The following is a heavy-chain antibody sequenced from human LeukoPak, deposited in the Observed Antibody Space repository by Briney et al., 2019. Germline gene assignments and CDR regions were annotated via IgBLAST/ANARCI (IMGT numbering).Heavy chain of an antibody. Sequence: KPSETLSLTCAVYGGSFSGYYWSWIRQPPGKGLEWIGEINHSGSTNYNPSLKSRVTISVDTSKNQFSLKLSSVTAADTAVYYCARAWSGYWNYYYMDVWGKGTTVTVSS. V-gene: IGHV4-34*01. CDR2: INHSGST. CDR1: GGSFSGYY. CDR3: ARAWSGYWNYYYMDV. J-gene: IGHJ6*03. D-gene: IGHD3-3*01.